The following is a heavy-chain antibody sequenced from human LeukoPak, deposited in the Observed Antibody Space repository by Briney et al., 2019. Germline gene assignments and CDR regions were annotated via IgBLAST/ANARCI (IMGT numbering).Heavy chain of an antibody. CDR2: IIPILGQT. CDR1: GGTFSTLA. J-gene: IGHJ3*02. V-gene: IGHV1-69*11. Sequence: SVTVSCKASGGTFSTLAINWVRQAPGQGLEWMGRIIPILGQTNYALKFQGRVTVTADESTNTAYMDLSGLRSEDTAVYYGAKVRGSDAFDIWGQGTLVTVSS. CDR3: AKVRGSDAFDI. D-gene: IGHD3-10*01.